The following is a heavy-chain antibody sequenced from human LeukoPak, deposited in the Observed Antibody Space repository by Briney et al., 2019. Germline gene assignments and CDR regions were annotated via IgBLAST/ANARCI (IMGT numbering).Heavy chain of an antibody. V-gene: IGHV3-73*01. CDR2: IRSKAHSYAT. D-gene: IGHD3-3*01. CDR3: TRGFWGWEVDY. CDR1: GFTFSGST. Sequence: PGGSLRLSCAASGFTFSGSTMHWVRQASGKGLEWIGRIRSKAHSYATAYSASVKGRFTISRDDSKDTAYLQMSSLRAEDTAVYYCTRGFWGWEVDYWGQGTLVTVSS. J-gene: IGHJ4*02.